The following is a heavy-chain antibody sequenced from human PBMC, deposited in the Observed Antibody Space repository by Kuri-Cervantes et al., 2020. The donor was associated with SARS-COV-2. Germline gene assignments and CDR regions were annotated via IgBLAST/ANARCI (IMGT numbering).Heavy chain of an antibody. CDR2: ISGSGGST. D-gene: IGHD3-3*01. Sequence: GESLKISCAASGFTFSDYYMNWVRQAPGKGLEWASAISGSGGSTYYADSVKGRFTISRDNSKNTLYLQMNSLRAEDTAVYYCAKDPFYDFWSGRYYDYWGQGTLVTVSS. J-gene: IGHJ4*02. V-gene: IGHV3-23*01. CDR3: AKDPFYDFWSGRYYDY. CDR1: GFTFSDYY.